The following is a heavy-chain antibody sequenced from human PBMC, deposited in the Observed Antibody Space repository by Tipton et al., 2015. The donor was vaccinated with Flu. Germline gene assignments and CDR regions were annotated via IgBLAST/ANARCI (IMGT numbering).Heavy chain of an antibody. CDR1: GFSFSSYG. CDR3: AGEGGRTTVPRGGWFDP. Sequence: SLRLSCAASGFSFSSYGMHWVRQAPGKGLEWVATIWYDGSNPYYADSVNGRFTISRDNTKNTLYLQMKSLRTEDTAVYYCAGEGGRTTVPRGGWFDPWGHGTLVTVS. V-gene: IGHV3-33*08. J-gene: IGHJ5*02. D-gene: IGHD4-17*01. CDR2: IWYDGSNP.